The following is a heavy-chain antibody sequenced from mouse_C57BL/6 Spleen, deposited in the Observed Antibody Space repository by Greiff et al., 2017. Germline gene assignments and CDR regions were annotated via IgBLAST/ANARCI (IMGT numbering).Heavy chain of an antibody. V-gene: IGHV5-17*01. Sequence: EVHLVESGGGLVKPGGSLKLSCAASGFTFSDYGMHWVRQAPEKGLEWVAYISSGSSTIYYADTVKGRFTISRDNAKNTLFLQMTSLRSEDTAMYYCATPYDGYYAYYAMDYWGQGTSVTVSS. CDR1: GFTFSDYG. D-gene: IGHD2-3*01. J-gene: IGHJ4*01. CDR2: ISSGSSTI. CDR3: ATPYDGYYAYYAMDY.